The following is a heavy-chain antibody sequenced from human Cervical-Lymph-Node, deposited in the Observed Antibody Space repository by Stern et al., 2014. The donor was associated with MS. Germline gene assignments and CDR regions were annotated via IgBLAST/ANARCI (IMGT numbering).Heavy chain of an antibody. V-gene: IGHV1-69*01. Sequence: QEQLVQSGAEVKKPGSSVKVSCKASGGTFSSYAISWVRQDPGQGLEWMGGIIPIFSTANYAQKFQGRVTITADESTSTAYMELSSLRSEDTAVYYCARVLRDSSGYYYFDYWGQGTLVTVSS. CDR2: IIPIFSTA. D-gene: IGHD3-22*01. CDR3: ARVLRDSSGYYYFDY. CDR1: GGTFSSYA. J-gene: IGHJ4*02.